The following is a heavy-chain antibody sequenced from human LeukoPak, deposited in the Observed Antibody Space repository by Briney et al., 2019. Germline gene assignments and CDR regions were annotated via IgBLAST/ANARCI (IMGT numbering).Heavy chain of an antibody. Sequence: SETLSLTCAVYGGSFSGFYWTWIRQHPGKGLEWLGYVYYSGGTYYNPSLKSRVAISIDTSRNQFSLKLSSVTAADTAVYYCARGRLREAFGYWGQGTLVTVSS. CDR2: VYYSGGT. CDR3: ARGRLREAFGY. J-gene: IGHJ4*02. CDR1: GGSFSGFY. V-gene: IGHV4-31*11.